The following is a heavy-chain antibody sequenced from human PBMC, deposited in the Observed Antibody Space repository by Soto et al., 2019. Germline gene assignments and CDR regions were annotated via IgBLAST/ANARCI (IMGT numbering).Heavy chain of an antibody. CDR1: GFTFDDYA. V-gene: IGHV3-9*01. CDR2: ISWNSGSI. J-gene: IGHJ6*02. Sequence: GGSLRLSCAASGFTFDDYAMHWVRQPPGKGLEWVSGISWNSGSIGYADSVKGRFTISRDNAKNSPYLQMNSLRAEDTAFYYCAKKRSAMGPGGYYYGMDVPGQPTTVTVSS. D-gene: IGHD5-18*01. CDR3: AKKRSAMGPGGYYYGMDV.